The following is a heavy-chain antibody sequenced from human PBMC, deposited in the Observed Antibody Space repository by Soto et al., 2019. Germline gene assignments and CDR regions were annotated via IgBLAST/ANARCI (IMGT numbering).Heavy chain of an antibody. J-gene: IGHJ6*02. V-gene: IGHV4-59*01. D-gene: IGHD2-2*02. CDR3: ARARTLGYCSSTSCYTDYYYGMDV. CDR2: IYYSGST. Sequence: SETLSLTCTVSGGSISSYYWSWIRQPPGKGLEWIGYIYYSGSTNYNPSLKGRVTISVDTSKNQFSLKLSSVTAADTAVYYCARARTLGYCSSTSCYTDYYYGMDVWGQGTTVTVSS. CDR1: GGSISSYY.